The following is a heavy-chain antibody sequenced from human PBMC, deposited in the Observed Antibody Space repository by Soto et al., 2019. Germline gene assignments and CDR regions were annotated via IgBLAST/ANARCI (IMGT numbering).Heavy chain of an antibody. D-gene: IGHD3-22*01. J-gene: IGHJ5*02. V-gene: IGHV1-18*01. CDR3: ARKTYYYDSSGYSLDP. CDR2: ISAYNGNT. CDR1: GYTFTSYG. Sequence: ASVKVSCKASGYTFTSYGISWVRQAPGQGLEWMGWISAYNGNTNYAQKLQGRVTMTTDTSTSTAYMELRSLRSDDTAVYYCARKTYYYDSSGYSLDPWGQGTLVTVSS.